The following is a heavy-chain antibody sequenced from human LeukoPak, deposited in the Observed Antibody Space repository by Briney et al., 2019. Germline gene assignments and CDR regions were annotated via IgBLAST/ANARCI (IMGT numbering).Heavy chain of an antibody. CDR1: GFTFSSYW. CDR3: ASLPTTIFGVVVPTPHY. D-gene: IGHD3-3*01. J-gene: IGHJ4*02. V-gene: IGHV3-7*01. CDR2: IKQDGSEK. Sequence: HPGGSLRLSCAASGFTFSSYWMSWVRQAPGKGLEWVANIKQDGSEKYYVDSVKGRFTISRDNAKNSLYLQMNSLKAEDTAVYYCASLPTTIFGVVVPTPHYWGQGTLVTVSS.